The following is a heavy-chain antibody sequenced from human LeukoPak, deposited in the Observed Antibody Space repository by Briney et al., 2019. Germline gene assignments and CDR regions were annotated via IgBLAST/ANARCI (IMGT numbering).Heavy chain of an antibody. CDR1: GFTFTSYA. CDR2: ISGRGGGT. V-gene: IGHV3-23*01. D-gene: IGHD2-2*02. CDR3: AKDPYCSSTSCYTN. J-gene: IGHJ4*02. Sequence: PGGSLRLSCAASGFTFTSYAMSWVRQAPGKGLEWVSAISGRGGGTYYADSVKGRFTISRDNSKNTLYLQMNSLRAEDTAVYYCAKDPYCSSTSCYTNWGQGTLVTVSS.